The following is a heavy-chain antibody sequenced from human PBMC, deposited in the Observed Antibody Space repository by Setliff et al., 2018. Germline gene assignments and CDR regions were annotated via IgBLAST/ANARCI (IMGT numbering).Heavy chain of an antibody. CDR3: ARDFWAYCGGDCSAFDY. J-gene: IGHJ4*02. CDR1: GYSFGNYG. V-gene: IGHV1-18*01. D-gene: IGHD2-21*02. CDR2: ISAYNINT. Sequence: ASVKVSCKASGYSFGNYGMSWVRQAPGQGLEWMGWISAYNINTNYAKKFQGRVTMTTDTSANIAYMELRSLRSDDTAVYYCARDFWAYCGGDCSAFDYWGQGTLVTVSS.